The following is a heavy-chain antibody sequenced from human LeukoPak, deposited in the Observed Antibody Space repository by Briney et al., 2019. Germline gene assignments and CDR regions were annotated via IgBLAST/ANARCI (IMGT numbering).Heavy chain of an antibody. J-gene: IGHJ4*02. CDR1: GYSFTSYD. CDR2: MNPNSGNT. CDR3: ARRVAAGGTCVGY. V-gene: IGHV1-8*01. Sequence: EASVKVSCKASGYSFTSYDINWVRQATGQGLEWMGWMNPNSGNTGSAQKFQGRVTMTRNTSISTAYMELSNLRSEDTAVYYCARRVAAGGTCVGYWGQGTLVTVSS. D-gene: IGHD6-13*01.